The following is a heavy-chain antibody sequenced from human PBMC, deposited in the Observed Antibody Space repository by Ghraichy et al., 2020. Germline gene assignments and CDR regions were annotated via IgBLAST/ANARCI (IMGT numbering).Heavy chain of an antibody. D-gene: IGHD1-1*01. V-gene: IGHV3-43*01. Sequence: LSLTCAASGFTFDRYSLHWVRQAPGKGLEWVSLIGWDGKNTFYADSVKGRFTISRDNRKNVLYLQMNSLRPEDTALYYCTKEVGTIWFDYWGQGTLVTVSS. CDR2: IGWDGKNT. CDR3: TKEVGTIWFDY. CDR1: GFTFDRYS. J-gene: IGHJ4*02.